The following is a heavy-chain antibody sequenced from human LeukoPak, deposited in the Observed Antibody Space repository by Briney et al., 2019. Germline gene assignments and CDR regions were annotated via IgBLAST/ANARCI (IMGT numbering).Heavy chain of an antibody. D-gene: IGHD2-15*01. V-gene: IGHV4-59*01. CDR1: GGSISSYY. Sequence: SETLSLTCTVSGGSISSYYWSWIRQPPGKGLEWIGYIYYSGSTNYNPSLKSRVTISVDTSKNQFSLKLSSVTAADTAVYYCARTGYCSGGSCYREYYFDYWGQGTLVTASS. J-gene: IGHJ4*02. CDR2: IYYSGST. CDR3: ARTGYCSGGSCYREYYFDY.